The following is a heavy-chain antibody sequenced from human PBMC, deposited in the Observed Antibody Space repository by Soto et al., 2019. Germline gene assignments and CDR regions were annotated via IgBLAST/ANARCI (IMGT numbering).Heavy chain of an antibody. Sequence: VQLVESGGGLVQPGGSLRLSCAASGFTFSSYEMNWVRQAPGKGLEWVSYISSSGSTIYYADSVKGRFTISRDNAKNSLYLQMNSLRAEDTAVYYCARAFHYYGSDDYWGQGTLVTVSS. D-gene: IGHD3-10*01. CDR2: ISSSGSTI. V-gene: IGHV3-48*03. CDR1: GFTFSSYE. CDR3: ARAFHYYGSDDY. J-gene: IGHJ4*02.